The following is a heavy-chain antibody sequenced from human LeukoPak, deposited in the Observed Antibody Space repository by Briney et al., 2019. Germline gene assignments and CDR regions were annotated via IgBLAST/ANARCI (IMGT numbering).Heavy chain of an antibody. D-gene: IGHD2-2*02. Sequence: GESLKISCKGSGYSFTSYWIGWVRQMPGKGLEWMGIIYPGDSDTRYSPSFQGQVTISADKSISTAYLQWSSLKASDTAVYYCARGTRGYCSSTSCYTKNWFDPWGQGTLVTVSS. CDR3: ARGTRGYCSSTSCYTKNWFDP. CDR2: IYPGDSDT. CDR1: GYSFTSYW. J-gene: IGHJ5*02. V-gene: IGHV5-51*01.